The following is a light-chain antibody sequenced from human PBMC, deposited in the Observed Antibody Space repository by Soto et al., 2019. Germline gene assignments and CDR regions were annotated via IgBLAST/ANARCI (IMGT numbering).Light chain of an antibody. CDR2: GAS. V-gene: IGKV3-15*01. J-gene: IGKJ1*01. CDR3: QHYNDWPPTWT. CDR1: QSVSSK. Sequence: EIVMTQSPATLSVSPGERATLSCRASQSVSSKLAWYQQKAGRAPRVLIYGASTRATGIPARFSGSGSGTEFTLTISSLRSEDFAVYYCQHYNDWPPTWTFGQGTRVEIK.